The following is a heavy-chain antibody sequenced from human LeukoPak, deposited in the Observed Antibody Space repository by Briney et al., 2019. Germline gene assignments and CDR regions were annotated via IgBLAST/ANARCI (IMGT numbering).Heavy chain of an antibody. CDR1: GFIFSSYA. V-gene: IGHV3-30*14. Sequence: GGSLRLSCAASGFIFSSYALHWVRQAPGKGLEWVALISDDGIKEYYADSVKGRFTISRDNSKNTLYLQMNSLRAEDTAVYYCARQYYYGSGRNLWGQGTLVTVSS. D-gene: IGHD3-10*01. J-gene: IGHJ4*02. CDR2: ISDDGIKE. CDR3: ARQYYYGSGRNL.